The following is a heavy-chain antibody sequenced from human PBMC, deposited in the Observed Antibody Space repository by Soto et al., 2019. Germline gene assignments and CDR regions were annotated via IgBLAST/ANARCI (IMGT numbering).Heavy chain of an antibody. J-gene: IGHJ3*02. Sequence: SETLSLTCTFSGGSISSYYWSWIRQPPGKGLEWIGYIYYSGSTNYNPSLKSRVTISVDTSKNQFSLKLSSVTAADTAVYYCARETYYYGSGSYSNIWGQGTMVTVSS. D-gene: IGHD3-10*01. CDR1: GGSISSYY. CDR2: IYYSGST. V-gene: IGHV4-59*01. CDR3: ARETYYYGSGSYSNI.